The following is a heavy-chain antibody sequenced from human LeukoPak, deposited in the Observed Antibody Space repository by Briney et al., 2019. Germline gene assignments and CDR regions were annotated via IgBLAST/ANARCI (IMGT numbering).Heavy chain of an antibody. Sequence: GASVKVSCKASGYTFTGYYMHWVRQAPGQGLEWMGWINPNSGGTNYAQKFQGRVTMTRNTSISTAYMELSSLRSEDTAVYYCARGLAVVAAAGTFWFDPWGQGTLVTVSP. CDR3: ARGLAVVAAAGTFWFDP. CDR2: INPNSGGT. J-gene: IGHJ5*02. V-gene: IGHV1-2*02. CDR1: GYTFTGYY. D-gene: IGHD6-13*01.